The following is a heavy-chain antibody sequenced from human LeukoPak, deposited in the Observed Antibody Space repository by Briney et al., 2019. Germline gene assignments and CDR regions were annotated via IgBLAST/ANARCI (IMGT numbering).Heavy chain of an antibody. J-gene: IGHJ6*02. CDR1: GFTFSSYA. D-gene: IGHD3-22*01. Sequence: PGGSLRLSCAASGFTFSSYAMHWVRQAPGKGLEWVAVISYDGGNKYYADSVKGRFTISRDNSKNTLYLQMNSLRAEDTAVYYCARDLGSTYYYDSSGYYPTPLENYYYYYGMDVWGQGTTVTVSS. V-gene: IGHV3-30-3*01. CDR3: ARDLGSTYYYDSSGYYPTPLENYYYYYGMDV. CDR2: ISYDGGNK.